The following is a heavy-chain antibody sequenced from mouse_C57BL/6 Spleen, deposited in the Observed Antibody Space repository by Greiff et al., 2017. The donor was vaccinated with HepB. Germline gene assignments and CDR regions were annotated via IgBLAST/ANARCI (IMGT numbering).Heavy chain of an antibody. D-gene: IGHD1-1*01. CDR3: ARDYGSSYWYFDV. CDR1: GFTFSDYG. Sequence: EVNLVESGGGLVKPGGSLKLSCAASGFTFSDYGMHWVRQAPEKGLEWVAYISSGSSTIYYADTVKGRFTISRYNAKNTLFLQMTSLRSEDTAMYYCARDYGSSYWYFDVWGTGTTVTVSS. CDR2: ISSGSSTI. V-gene: IGHV5-17*01. J-gene: IGHJ1*03.